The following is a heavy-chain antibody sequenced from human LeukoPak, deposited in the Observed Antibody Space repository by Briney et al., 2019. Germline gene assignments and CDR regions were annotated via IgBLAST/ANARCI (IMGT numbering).Heavy chain of an antibody. CDR3: ARDYPESVWFDP. J-gene: IGHJ5*02. CDR1: GYTFTGYY. Sequence: ASVKVSCKASGYTFTGYYIHWVRQAPGQGLEWMGWINPNSGGTNYAQKFQGRVTMTRDTSISTAYMELSRLISDDTAVYYCARDYPESVWFDPWGQGTLVTVSS. V-gene: IGHV1-2*02. CDR2: INPNSGGT.